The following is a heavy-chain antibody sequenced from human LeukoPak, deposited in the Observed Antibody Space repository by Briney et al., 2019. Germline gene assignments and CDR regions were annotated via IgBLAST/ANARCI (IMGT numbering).Heavy chain of an antibody. Sequence: GGSLRLSCAASGFTFSSYGMHWVRQAPGKGLEWVAVISYDGSNKYYADSVKGRFTISRDNSKNTLYLKMNSLRAEDTAVYYCANDYVWGSYRSNTPGRRFDYWGQGTLVTVSS. J-gene: IGHJ4*02. V-gene: IGHV3-30*18. D-gene: IGHD3-16*02. CDR1: GFTFSSYG. CDR3: ANDYVWGSYRSNTPGRRFDY. CDR2: ISYDGSNK.